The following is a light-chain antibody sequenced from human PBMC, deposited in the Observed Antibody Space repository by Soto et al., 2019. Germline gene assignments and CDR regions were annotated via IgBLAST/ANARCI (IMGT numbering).Light chain of an antibody. J-gene: IGKJ1*01. CDR1: QSIRSY. CDR3: QQSYSTHPWT. V-gene: IGKV1-39*01. Sequence: DIQLTQSPSSLSGSVGDKVTITCRGGQSIRSYLNWVQQKPGKAPKLLIYDASSLQTGVPSRFSGSGSGTDFSLTISSLQPEDFATYYCQQSYSTHPWTFGQGTKVDIK. CDR2: DAS.